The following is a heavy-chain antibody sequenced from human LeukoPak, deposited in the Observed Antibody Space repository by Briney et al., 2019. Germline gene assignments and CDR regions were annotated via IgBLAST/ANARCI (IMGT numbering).Heavy chain of an antibody. D-gene: IGHD3-10*01. CDR1: GFTFSSYE. CDR2: ISSSGSTI. Sequence: PGGSLRLSCAASGFTFSSYEMNWVRQAPGKGLEWVSYISSSGSTIYYADSVKGRFTISRDNAKNSLYLQMNSLRAEDTAVYYCARDRLLLWFGELSNYHYYGMDVWGKGTTVTVSS. V-gene: IGHV3-48*03. J-gene: IGHJ6*04. CDR3: ARDRLLLWFGELSNYHYYGMDV.